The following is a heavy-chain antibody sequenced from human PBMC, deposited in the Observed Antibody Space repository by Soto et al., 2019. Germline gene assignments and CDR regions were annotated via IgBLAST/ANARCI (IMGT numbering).Heavy chain of an antibody. CDR1: GYTFTRYS. J-gene: IGHJ4*02. CDR2: INAGNGNT. CDR3: ARSIVVVTALDY. Sequence: GXSVKVSFNASGYTFTRYSMHLVRQAPGQRLEWMGWINAGNGNTKYSQKFQGRVTITRDTSASTAYMELSRLRSEDTAVYYCARSIVVVTALDYWGQGTLVTVSS. V-gene: IGHV1-3*01. D-gene: IGHD2-21*02.